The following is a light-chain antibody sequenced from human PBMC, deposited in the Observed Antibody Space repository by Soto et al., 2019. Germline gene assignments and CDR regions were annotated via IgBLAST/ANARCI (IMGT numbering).Light chain of an antibody. V-gene: IGKV1-5*03. Sequence: DIQMTQSPSTLSASVGDRVTITCRASQSISSWLAWYQQKPGKAPKLLIYKASSLESGVPSMFSGSGSGTEFTITISSLQPDDFATYYCQQYNSYHTFGQGTKLEIK. CDR3: QQYNSYHT. J-gene: IGKJ2*01. CDR2: KAS. CDR1: QSISSW.